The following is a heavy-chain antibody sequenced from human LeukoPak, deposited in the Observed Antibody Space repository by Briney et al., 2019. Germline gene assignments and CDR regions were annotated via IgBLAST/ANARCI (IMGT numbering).Heavy chain of an antibody. CDR1: GYTFTSYD. CDR3: ASSPGDYYYYYMDV. D-gene: IGHD4-17*01. V-gene: IGHV1-8*01. Sequence: ASVKVSCKASGYTFTSYDINWVRQATGQGLEWRGWMNPNSGNTGYAQKVQGRVTMTRNTSISTAYMELSSLRSEDTAVYYCASSPGDYYYYYMDVWGKGTTVTVSS. J-gene: IGHJ6*03. CDR2: MNPNSGNT.